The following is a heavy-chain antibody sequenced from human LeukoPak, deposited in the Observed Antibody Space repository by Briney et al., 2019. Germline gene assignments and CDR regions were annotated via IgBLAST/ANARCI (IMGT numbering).Heavy chain of an antibody. CDR2: IYYSGST. CDR1: GGSISSYY. Sequence: PSETLSLTCTVSGGSISSYYWSWIRQPPGKGLEWIGYIYYSGSTNYKPSLKGRVTISVDTSKSQFSLKLSSVTAADTAIYYCARGGYYGSGNDFRFDPWGQGTLVTVSS. J-gene: IGHJ5*02. D-gene: IGHD3-10*01. V-gene: IGHV4-59*01. CDR3: ARGGYYGSGNDFRFDP.